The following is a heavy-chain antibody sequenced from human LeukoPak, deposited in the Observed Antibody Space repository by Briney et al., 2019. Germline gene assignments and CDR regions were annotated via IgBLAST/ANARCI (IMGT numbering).Heavy chain of an antibody. D-gene: IGHD5-18*01. CDR1: GGSFSGYY. CDR3: ARERGYGYYMDV. J-gene: IGHJ6*03. V-gene: IGHV4-34*01. CDR2: INHSGST. Sequence: SETLSLTCAVYGGSFSGYYWSWIRQPPGKGLEWIGEINHSGSTNYNPSLKSRVTISVDTSKNQFSLKLSSVTAADTAVYYCARERGYGYYMDVWGKGTTVTVSS.